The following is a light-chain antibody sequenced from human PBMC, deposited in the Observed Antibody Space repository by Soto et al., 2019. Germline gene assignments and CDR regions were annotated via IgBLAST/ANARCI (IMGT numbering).Light chain of an antibody. Sequence: DIQMTQSPSSLSASVGDRVTISCRASQSVSTHLNWYQQKTGKAPKLLIYAASSLQSGVPSRFSGSGSGTDFTLTISTFQPEDSATYSCQHSHSTPLTFGGGTKVEIE. CDR1: QSVSTH. CDR3: QHSHSTPLT. J-gene: IGKJ4*01. CDR2: AAS. V-gene: IGKV1-39*01.